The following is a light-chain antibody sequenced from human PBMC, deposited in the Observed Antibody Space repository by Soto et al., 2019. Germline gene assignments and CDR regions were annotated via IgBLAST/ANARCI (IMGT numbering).Light chain of an antibody. J-gene: IGKJ1*01. V-gene: IGKV3-20*01. CDR3: QQYGSSPLT. CDR2: GAS. Sequence: EIVLTQSPATLSLSPGERATLSCRASQSVSSSSLAWYQQKPGQAPRPLIYGASSRATGIPDRFSGSGSGTDFTLTISRLEPEDFAVYYCQQYGSSPLTFGQGTKVDIK. CDR1: QSVSSSS.